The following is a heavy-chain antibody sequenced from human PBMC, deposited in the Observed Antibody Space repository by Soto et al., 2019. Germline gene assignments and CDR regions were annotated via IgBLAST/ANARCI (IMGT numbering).Heavy chain of an antibody. CDR3: ARKMGAFDI. Sequence: QVQLQESGPGLVKPSGTLSLTCAVSRGSISGSYWWSWVRQTPGKGLEWIGEIFHGGNTNYNPSLNSRVTLSVDKSKNQFSLKLTSVTAADTAVYYCARKMGAFDIWGQGTMVTVSS. CDR2: IFHGGNT. J-gene: IGHJ3*02. V-gene: IGHV4-4*02. CDR1: RGSISGSYW. D-gene: IGHD2-8*01.